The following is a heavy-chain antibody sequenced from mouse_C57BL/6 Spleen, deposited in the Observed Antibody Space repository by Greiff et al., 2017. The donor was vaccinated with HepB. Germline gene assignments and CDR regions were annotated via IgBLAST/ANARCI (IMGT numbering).Heavy chain of an antibody. CDR2: ISSGGSYT. V-gene: IGHV5-6*01. CDR3: ARQRGEGYFDY. Sequence: EVHLVESGGDLVKPGGSLKLSCAASGFTFSSYGMSWVRQTPDKRLEWVATISSGGSYTYYPDSVKGRFTISRDNAKNTLYLQMSSLKSEDTAMYYCARQRGEGYFDYWGQGTTLTVSS. CDR1: GFTFSSYG. J-gene: IGHJ2*01.